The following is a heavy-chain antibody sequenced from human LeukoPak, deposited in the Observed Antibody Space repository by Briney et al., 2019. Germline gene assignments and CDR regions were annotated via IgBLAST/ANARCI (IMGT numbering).Heavy chain of an antibody. V-gene: IGHV1-69*13. CDR3: ARVSNWNYPNYYYYYMDV. CDR1: GGTFSSYA. D-gene: IGHD1-7*01. CDR2: IIPIFGTA. J-gene: IGHJ6*03. Sequence: SVKVSCKASGGTFSSYAISWVRQAPGQGLEWMGGIIPIFGTANYAQKFQGRVTITADESTSTAYMELSSLRSEDTAVYYCARVSNWNYPNYYYYYMDVWGKGTTVTVSS.